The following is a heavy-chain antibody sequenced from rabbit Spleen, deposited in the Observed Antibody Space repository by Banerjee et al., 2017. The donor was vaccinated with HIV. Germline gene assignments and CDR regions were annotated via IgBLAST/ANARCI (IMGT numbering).Heavy chain of an antibody. CDR2: IDVAKSGDT. CDR1: GLDLSSRYW. Sequence: QSLEESGGDLVKPGASLTLTCKASGLDLSSRYWICWVRQASGKGMEWIACIDVAKSGDTYYTNWAKGRFTISKTTSTTVALQVPSLTAEDTATYFGTRDAAGREDFNLWGPGTLVTVS. CDR3: TRDAAGREDFNL. J-gene: IGHJ4*01. V-gene: IGHV1S40*01. D-gene: IGHD4-2*01.